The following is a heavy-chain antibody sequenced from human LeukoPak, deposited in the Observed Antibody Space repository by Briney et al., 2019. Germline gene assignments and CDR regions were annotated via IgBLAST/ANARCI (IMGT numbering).Heavy chain of an antibody. CDR2: INSDGSSP. CDR3: ARVGGSSWGYFYYHMDV. D-gene: IGHD6-13*01. Sequence: GGSLRLSCAASGLTFNSYLMHWVRQAPGKGLVWVSRINSDGSSPTYADSVKGRFTISRDNAKNTLYLQMNSLRAEDTAVYYCARVGGSSWGYFYYHMDVWGKGTAVTVSS. CDR1: GLTFNSYL. J-gene: IGHJ6*03. V-gene: IGHV3-74*01.